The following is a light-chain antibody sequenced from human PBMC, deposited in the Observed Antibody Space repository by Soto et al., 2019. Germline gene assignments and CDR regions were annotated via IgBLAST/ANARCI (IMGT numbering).Light chain of an antibody. CDR1: QSVSSN. Sequence: EIVMTQSPATLSVSPGERAPLSCRASQSVSSNLAWYQQKPGQSTRLLIYGASTRATGIPARFSGSGSGTEFTLTISSLQSEDFAVYYCQPYNNWQLTFGGGTKVDI. V-gene: IGKV3-15*01. CDR2: GAS. CDR3: QPYNNWQLT. J-gene: IGKJ4*01.